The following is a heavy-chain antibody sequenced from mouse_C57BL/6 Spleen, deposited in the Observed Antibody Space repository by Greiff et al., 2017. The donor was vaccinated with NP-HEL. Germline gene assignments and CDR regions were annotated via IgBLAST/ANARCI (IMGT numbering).Heavy chain of an antibody. J-gene: IGHJ4*01. CDR2: INPNNGGT. D-gene: IGHD1-1*01. Sequence: VQLQQSGPELVKPGASVKISCKASGYTFTDYYMNWVKQSHGKSLEWIGDINPNNGGTSYNQKFKGKATLTVDKSSSTAYMELRSLTSEDSAVYYCARSDYDGSSFHYYAMDYWGQGTSVTVSS. CDR3: ARSDYDGSSFHYYAMDY. V-gene: IGHV1-26*01. CDR1: GYTFTDYY.